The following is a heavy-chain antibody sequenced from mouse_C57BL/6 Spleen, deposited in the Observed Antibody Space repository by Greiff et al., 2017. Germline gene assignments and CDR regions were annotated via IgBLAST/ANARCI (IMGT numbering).Heavy chain of an antibody. Sequence: EVQLVESGPGLVKPSQSLSLTCSVTGYSITSGYYWNWIRQFPGNKLEWMGYISYDGSNNYNPSLKNRISITRDTSKNQFFLKLNSVTTEDTATYYCASGLIYYYGSSYFDYWGQGTTLTVSS. CDR1: GYSITSGYY. D-gene: IGHD1-1*01. CDR2: ISYDGSN. CDR3: ASGLIYYYGSSYFDY. V-gene: IGHV3-6*01. J-gene: IGHJ2*01.